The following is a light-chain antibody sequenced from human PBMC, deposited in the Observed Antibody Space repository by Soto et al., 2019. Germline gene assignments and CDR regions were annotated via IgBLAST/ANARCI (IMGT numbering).Light chain of an antibody. Sequence: IVMTQSPASLSVSPGERFTLSFRASQSVSTDVAWYQQNSGQPPRLLIYGASKRAIGVPARFSASGSGTEFTLTISSLQSEDFSVYYCQQYTEWPLTFGGGTKVDIK. V-gene: IGKV3-15*01. CDR2: GAS. CDR3: QQYTEWPLT. CDR1: QSVSTD. J-gene: IGKJ4*01.